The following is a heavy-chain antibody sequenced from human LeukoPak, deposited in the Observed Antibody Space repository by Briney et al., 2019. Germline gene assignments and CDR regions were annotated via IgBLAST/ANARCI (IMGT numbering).Heavy chain of an antibody. V-gene: IGHV3-21*01. D-gene: IGHD6-19*01. J-gene: IGHJ4*02. Sequence: GGSLRLSCAASGFTFSSYSMNWVRQAPGKGLEWVSSISSSSSYIYYADSVKGRFTISRDNAKNSLYLQMNSLRAEDTAVYYCARDRRTVAGRSPLDYWGQGTLVTVSS. CDR1: GFTFSSYS. CDR3: ARDRRTVAGRSPLDY. CDR2: ISSSSSYI.